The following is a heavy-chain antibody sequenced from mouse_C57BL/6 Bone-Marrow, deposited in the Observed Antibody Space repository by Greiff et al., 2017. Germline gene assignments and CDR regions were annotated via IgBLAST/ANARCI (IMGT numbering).Heavy chain of an antibody. J-gene: IGHJ4*01. CDR2: ISDGGSYT. CDR3: ARDYYGSSYNAMDY. V-gene: IGHV5-4*01. D-gene: IGHD1-1*01. Sequence: EVQRVESGGGLVKPGGSLKLSCAASGFTFSRYAMSWVRQTPEKRLEWVATISDGGSYTYYPDNVKGRFTISRDNAKNNLYLQISHLKSEDTAMYYCARDYYGSSYNAMDYWGQGTSVTVSS. CDR1: GFTFSRYA.